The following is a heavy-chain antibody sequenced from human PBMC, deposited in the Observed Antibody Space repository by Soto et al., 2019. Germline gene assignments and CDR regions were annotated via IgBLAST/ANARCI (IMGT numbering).Heavy chain of an antibody. V-gene: IGHV3-48*02. CDR2: VSVGSTIT. D-gene: IGHD6-19*01. CDR1: GFSLSDYW. J-gene: IGHJ4*02. CDR3: ARVRIPLTGTGGYYFDY. Sequence: GGSLRLSCAASGFSLSDYWMHWVRQVPGKGLLWVSHVSVGSTITTYADSVKGRFTISRDNAKSSMYLQMNSLRDEDTAVYYCARVRIPLTGTGGYYFDYWGQGALVTVSS.